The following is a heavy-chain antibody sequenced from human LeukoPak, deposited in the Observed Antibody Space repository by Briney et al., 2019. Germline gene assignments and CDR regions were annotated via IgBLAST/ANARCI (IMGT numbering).Heavy chain of an antibody. CDR3: ARVVSNGDRAAFDI. J-gene: IGHJ3*02. D-gene: IGHD2-8*01. V-gene: IGHV4-59*01. CDR1: GGSISSYY. CDR2: IYYSGST. Sequence: PSETLSLTCTVSGGSISSYYWSWIRQPPGKGLEWIGYIYYSGSTNYNPSLESRVTISLDTSKNHFSLRLSSVTAADTAVYYCARVVSNGDRAAFDIWGQGTMVTVSS.